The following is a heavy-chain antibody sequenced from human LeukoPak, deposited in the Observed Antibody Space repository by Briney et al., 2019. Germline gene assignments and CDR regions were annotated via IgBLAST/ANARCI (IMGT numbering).Heavy chain of an antibody. Sequence: GASVKVSCKVSGYTLTELSMHWVRQAPGKGLEWMGGFDPEDGETISAQKFQGRVTMTEDTSTDTAYMELSSLRSEDTAVYYCATPAELVVVNAFDYWGQGTLVTVSS. CDR2: FDPEDGET. J-gene: IGHJ4*02. CDR1: GYTLTELS. D-gene: IGHD3-22*01. V-gene: IGHV1-24*01. CDR3: ATPAELVVVNAFDY.